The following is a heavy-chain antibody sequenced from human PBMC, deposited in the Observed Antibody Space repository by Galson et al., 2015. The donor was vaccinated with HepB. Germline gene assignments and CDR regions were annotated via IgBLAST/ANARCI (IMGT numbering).Heavy chain of an antibody. Sequence: SVKVSCKASGYTFTSYAMNWVRQAPGQGLEWMGWINTNTGNPTYAQGFTGRFVFSLDTSVSTAYLQISSLKAEDTAVYYCARVTIGDYYGSGSYLLGVRFDYWGQGTLVTVSS. CDR3: ARVTIGDYYGSGSYLLGVRFDY. CDR1: GYTFTSYA. CDR2: INTNTGNP. V-gene: IGHV7-4-1*02. J-gene: IGHJ4*02. D-gene: IGHD3-10*01.